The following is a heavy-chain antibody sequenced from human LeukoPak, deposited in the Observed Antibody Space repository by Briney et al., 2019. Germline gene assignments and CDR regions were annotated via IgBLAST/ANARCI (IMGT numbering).Heavy chain of an antibody. CDR3: ARDLYCSGGSCYAKDWFDP. J-gene: IGHJ5*02. CDR2: IYYSGSP. D-gene: IGHD2-15*01. Sequence: SSETLSLTCTVSGGSINSSSYYWGWIRQPPGKGLEWIGNIYYSGSPYYNPSLKSRVTISVDTSKNQFSLKLSSVTAADTAVYYCARDLYCSGGSCYAKDWFDPWGQGTLVTVSS. CDR1: GGSINSSSYY. V-gene: IGHV4-39*07.